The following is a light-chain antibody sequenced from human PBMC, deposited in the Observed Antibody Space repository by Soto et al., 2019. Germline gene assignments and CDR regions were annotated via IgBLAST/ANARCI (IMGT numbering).Light chain of an antibody. J-gene: IGKJ4*01. CDR1: QSVNSN. V-gene: IGKV3-15*01. CDR3: QQYTNWPLT. CDR2: GAS. Sequence: EIMMTQSPATLSVSPGESATLSCRASQSVNSNLAWYQQRPGQAPRRLIFGASTRATGVPARFSGSGSGTEFTLTISSLQSEDFAVYYCQQYTNWPLTFAGGTKVESK.